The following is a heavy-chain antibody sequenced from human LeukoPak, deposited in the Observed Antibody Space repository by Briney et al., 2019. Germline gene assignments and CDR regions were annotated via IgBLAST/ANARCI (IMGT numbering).Heavy chain of an antibody. J-gene: IGHJ4*02. D-gene: IGHD3-10*01. CDR2: ISNSGSTM. CDR1: GFTFSSYE. V-gene: IGHV3-48*03. Sequence: PGGSLRLSCVASGFTFSSYEMNWVRQAPGKGLEWVSYISNSGSTMYYADSVKGRFTISRDNAKNSLYLQMNSLRAEDTAVYYCARDWRHRDYGSGSLDYWGQGAPVTVSS. CDR3: ARDWRHRDYGSGSLDY.